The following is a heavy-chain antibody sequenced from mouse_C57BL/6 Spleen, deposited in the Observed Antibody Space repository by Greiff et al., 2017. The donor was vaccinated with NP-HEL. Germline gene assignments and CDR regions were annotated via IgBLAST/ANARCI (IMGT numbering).Heavy chain of an antibody. CDR3: ARQGSSGYRAMDY. Sequence: EVQVVESGGDLVKPGGSLKLSCAASGFTFSSYGMSWVRQTPDKRLEWVATISSGGSYTYYPDSVKGRFTISRDNAKNTLYLQMSSLKSEDTAMYYCARQGSSGYRAMDYWGQGTSVTVSS. J-gene: IGHJ4*01. CDR1: GFTFSSYG. D-gene: IGHD3-2*02. CDR2: ISSGGSYT. V-gene: IGHV5-6*01.